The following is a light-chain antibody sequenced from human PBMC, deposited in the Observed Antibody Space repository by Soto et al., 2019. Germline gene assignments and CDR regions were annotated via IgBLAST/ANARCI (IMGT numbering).Light chain of an antibody. V-gene: IGLV2-14*02. CDR1: SSDVGSYNL. CDR3: QSYDSSLSAYV. Sequence: QSALTQPASVSGSPGQSITISCTGTSSDVGSYNLVSWYQQHPGKAPKLIIYEGSKRPSGVSYRFSGSKSGNTASLAITGLQAEDEADYYCQSYDSSLSAYVFGTGTKLTVL. J-gene: IGLJ1*01. CDR2: EGS.